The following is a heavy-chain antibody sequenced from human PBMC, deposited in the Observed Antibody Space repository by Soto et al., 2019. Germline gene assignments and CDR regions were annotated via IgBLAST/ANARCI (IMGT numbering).Heavy chain of an antibody. CDR3: ASHVGYYSQGEWFDP. D-gene: IGHD2-15*01. CDR2: IYYSGST. J-gene: IGHJ5*02. Sequence: QVQLQESGPGLVKPSETLSLTCTVSGGSISSYYWSWIRQPPGKGLEWIGYIYYSGSTKYNPSLKRRVTISVDPSKNQFSLKLSSVTAADTAVYYCASHVGYYSQGEWFDPWGQGTLVTVSS. CDR1: GGSISSYY. V-gene: IGHV4-59*08.